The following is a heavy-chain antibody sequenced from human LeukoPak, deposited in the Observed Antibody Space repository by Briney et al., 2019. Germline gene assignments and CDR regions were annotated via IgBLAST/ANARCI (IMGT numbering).Heavy chain of an antibody. J-gene: IGHJ3*02. CDR1: GGSISSSGYY. CDR2: IYYSGTT. V-gene: IGHV4-39*07. CDR3: ARDSSGSFDI. Sequence: PSETLSFTCTVSGGSISSSGYYWGWTRQPPGKGLEWIGNIYYSGTTYYNPSLKSRVTISVDTSKSQFSLKLNSVTAADTAVYYCARDSSGSFDIWGQGTMVTVSS.